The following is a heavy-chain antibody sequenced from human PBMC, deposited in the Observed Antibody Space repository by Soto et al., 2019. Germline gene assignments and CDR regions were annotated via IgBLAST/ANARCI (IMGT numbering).Heavy chain of an antibody. V-gene: IGHV1-18*01. J-gene: IGHJ3*02. D-gene: IGHD3-3*01. Sequence: QVQLVQSGAEVKKPGASVKVSCKASGYTFTSYGISWVRQAPGQGLEWMGWISAYNGNTNYAQKLQGGVTMTTDTSTSTAYMELRSLRSDDTAVYYCARAKTEWLSTDDAFDIWGQGTMVTVSS. CDR2: ISAYNGNT. CDR3: ARAKTEWLSTDDAFDI. CDR1: GYTFTSYG.